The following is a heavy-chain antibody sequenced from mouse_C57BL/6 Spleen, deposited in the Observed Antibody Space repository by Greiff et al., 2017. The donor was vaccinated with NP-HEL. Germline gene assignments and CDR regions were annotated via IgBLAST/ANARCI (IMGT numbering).Heavy chain of an antibody. CDR1: GFTFSSYA. D-gene: IGHD2-3*01. V-gene: IGHV5-4*03. J-gene: IGHJ2*01. Sequence: EVKLVESGGGLVKPGGSLKLSCAASGFTFSSYAMSWVRQTPEKRLEWVATISDGGSYSYSPDNVKGRFTISRDNAKNNLYLQMSHLKSEDTAMYYCARGSLYDGYGFDYWGQGTTLTVSS. CDR3: ARGSLYDGYGFDY. CDR2: ISDGGSYS.